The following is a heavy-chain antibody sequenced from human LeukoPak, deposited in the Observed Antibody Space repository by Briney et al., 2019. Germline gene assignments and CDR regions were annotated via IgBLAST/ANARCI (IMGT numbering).Heavy chain of an antibody. CDR1: GDFITAYY. D-gene: IGHD7-27*01. J-gene: IGHJ4*02. V-gene: IGHV4-59*01. Sequence: SETPSLTCSVSGDFITAYYWSWIRQPPGKGLEWIGYVYYTGSTEYNPSLRSRVTISLDMSKQQFSLNLTSVTAADTAVYYCASNTGTVFDYWGQGALVTVSS. CDR3: ASNTGTVFDY. CDR2: VYYTGST.